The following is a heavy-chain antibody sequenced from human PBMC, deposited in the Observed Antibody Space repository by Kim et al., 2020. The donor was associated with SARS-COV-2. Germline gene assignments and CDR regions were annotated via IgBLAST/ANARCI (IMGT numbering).Heavy chain of an antibody. CDR3: ARDRWDIVPTMGTINFDS. J-gene: IGHJ4*02. Sequence: GGSLRLSCAASGFTFRSYSMNWVRQAPGKGLEWVSLISSSSENTYYADSVKGRFTISRDNANNSLYLQMNSLRAEDTSVYYCARDRWDIVPTMGTINFDSWGQGILVTVSS. CDR2: ISSSSENT. D-gene: IGHD5-12*01. V-gene: IGHV3-21*01. CDR1: GFTFRSYS.